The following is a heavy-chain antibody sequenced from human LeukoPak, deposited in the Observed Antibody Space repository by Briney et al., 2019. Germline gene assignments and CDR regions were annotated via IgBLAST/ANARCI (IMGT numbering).Heavy chain of an antibody. D-gene: IGHD5-18*01. Sequence: GGSVRLSCAPSGFTFSSYSMKWVRHPPGEGGEWVSSISSSSSYIYYAHSVKGRFTISRDNATKSLYLQMNSLRAEDTAVYYCARALSGVTGYTYGRGIDYWGQGTLVTVSS. CDR3: ARALSGVTGYTYGRGIDY. J-gene: IGHJ4*01. V-gene: IGHV3-21*01. CDR1: GFTFSSYS. CDR2: ISSSSSYI.